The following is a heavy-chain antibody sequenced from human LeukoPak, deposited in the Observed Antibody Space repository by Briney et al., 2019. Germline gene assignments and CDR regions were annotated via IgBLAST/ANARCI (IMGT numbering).Heavy chain of an antibody. D-gene: IGHD2-15*01. V-gene: IGHV1-46*01. CDR1: GYTFTSYY. Sequence: ASVKVSCKASGYTFTSYYMHWVRQVPGQGLEWMGIINPSGGSTSYAQKFQGRVTMTRDMSTSTVYMELSSLRSEDTAVYYCARGHCSGGSCYGIFDYWGQGTLVTVSS. J-gene: IGHJ4*02. CDR2: INPSGGST. CDR3: ARGHCSGGSCYGIFDY.